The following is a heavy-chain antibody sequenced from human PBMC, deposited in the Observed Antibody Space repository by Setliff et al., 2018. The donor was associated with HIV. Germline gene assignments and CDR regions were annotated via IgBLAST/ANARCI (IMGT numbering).Heavy chain of an antibody. D-gene: IGHD3-3*01. Sequence: WASVKVSCKASGYTFTSYGISWVRQAPGQGLEWMGWISAYNGNTHYAQRLQGRVTMTTDTSTRTAYMELRSLRSDDTAVYYCARQFLDWSNDYYSRYYMDVWGKGTTVTVSS. CDR3: ARQFLDWSNDYYSRYYMDV. CDR2: ISAYNGNT. J-gene: IGHJ6*03. CDR1: GYTFTSYG. V-gene: IGHV1-18*01.